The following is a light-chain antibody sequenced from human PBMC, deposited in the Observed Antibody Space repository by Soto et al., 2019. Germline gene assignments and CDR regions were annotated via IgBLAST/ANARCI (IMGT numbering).Light chain of an antibody. CDR2: DVS. J-gene: IGKJ1*01. Sequence: EIVLTQSPGTLSLSPGERATLSCRSSHSVSSNYLAWYQQKPGQAPRLLIYDVSSRATGIPDRFSGSGSVTDFTLTISRLAPVDFAVYYCQQYGISPTFGQGTKVEIK. V-gene: IGKV3-20*01. CDR3: QQYGISPT. CDR1: HSVSSNY.